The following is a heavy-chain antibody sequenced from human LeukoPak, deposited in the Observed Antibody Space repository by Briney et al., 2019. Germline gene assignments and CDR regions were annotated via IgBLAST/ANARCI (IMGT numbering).Heavy chain of an antibody. V-gene: IGHV1-2*02. D-gene: IGHD2-2*01. CDR3: ARDGDRSSTSCYAPYYYYYMDV. Sequence: ASVKVSCKASGYTFTSYAMHWVRQAPGQRLEWMGWINPNSGGTNYAQKFQGRVTMTRDTSISTAYMELSRLRSDDTAVYYCARDGDRSSTSCYAPYYYYYMDVWGKGTTVTISS. CDR1: GYTFTSYA. CDR2: INPNSGGT. J-gene: IGHJ6*03.